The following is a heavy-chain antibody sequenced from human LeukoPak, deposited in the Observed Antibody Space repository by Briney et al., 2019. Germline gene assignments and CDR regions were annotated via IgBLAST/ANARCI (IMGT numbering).Heavy chain of an antibody. J-gene: IGHJ4*02. Sequence: GESLKISCKGSGYSFSTYWIAWVRQMPGKGLEWMGNIYPGDSDTRYSPSFQGQVTISADKSISTAYLQWSSLKASDTAIYYCARQGCSSSSCYTFDYWGQGILVTVSS. CDR2: IYPGDSDT. CDR3: ARQGCSSSSCYTFDY. CDR1: GYSFSTYW. V-gene: IGHV5-51*01. D-gene: IGHD2-2*02.